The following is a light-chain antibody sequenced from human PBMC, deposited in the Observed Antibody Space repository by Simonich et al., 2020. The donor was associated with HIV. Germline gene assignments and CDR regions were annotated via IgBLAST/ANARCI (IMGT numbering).Light chain of an antibody. CDR3: QQYFSYPWT. Sequence: DIQMTQSPSSLSASVGDRVTITCQASQDIANSLNWYQQKPGKAPKLLIFDASNLETGVPSRFSGSASGTDFTFAISSLQPEDFATYYCQQYFSYPWTFGQGTKVE. CDR2: DAS. CDR1: QDIANS. J-gene: IGKJ1*01. V-gene: IGKV1-33*01.